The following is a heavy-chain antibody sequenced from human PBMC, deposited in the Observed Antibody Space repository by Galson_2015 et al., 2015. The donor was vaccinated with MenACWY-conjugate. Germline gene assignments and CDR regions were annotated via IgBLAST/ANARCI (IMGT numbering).Heavy chain of an antibody. CDR2: ISGSAGIT. CDR3: ALNRRGGYDY. Sequence: SLRLSCAASGFTFSSYAMTWVRQAPGKGLEWVSNISGSAGITYYADSVKGRFTISRDNSKNTLYLQMNSLRADDTAVYYCALNRRGGYDYWGQGTLVTVSS. CDR1: GFTFSSYA. D-gene: IGHD1-26*01. J-gene: IGHJ4*02. V-gene: IGHV3-23*01.